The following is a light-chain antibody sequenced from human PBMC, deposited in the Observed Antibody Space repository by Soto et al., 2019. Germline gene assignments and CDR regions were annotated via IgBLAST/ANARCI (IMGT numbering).Light chain of an antibody. CDR3: QQYNNRLPPLT. V-gene: IGKV3-15*01. J-gene: IGKJ4*01. CDR2: AAS. CDR1: QSVSTS. Sequence: DIVLTQSPATLSVSPGERATLSCRASQSVSTSLAWYQHKLGQAPRLLIYAASTRVTGIPARFSGSGSGTDFYLTINYLKPEAVGIYYCQQYNNRLPPLTFGGGTKVEIK.